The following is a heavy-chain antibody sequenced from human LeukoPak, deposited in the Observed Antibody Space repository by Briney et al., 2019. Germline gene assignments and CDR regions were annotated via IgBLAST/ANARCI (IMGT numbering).Heavy chain of an antibody. D-gene: IGHD3-10*01. Sequence: GESLKISCTTSGYSFTTYWIAWVRQMPGKGLEWMGMIYPGDSDTGYSPSFQGQVTISADKSISTAYLQWSSLKASDTAMYYCAMGAPSDGSYWGQGTLVTVSS. CDR1: GYSFTTYW. CDR3: AMGAPSDGSY. CDR2: IYPGDSDT. J-gene: IGHJ4*02. V-gene: IGHV5-51*01.